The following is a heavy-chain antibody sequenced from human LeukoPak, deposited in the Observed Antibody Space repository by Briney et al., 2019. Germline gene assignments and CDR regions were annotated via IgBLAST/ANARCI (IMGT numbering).Heavy chain of an antibody. CDR2: IWYDGSNK. J-gene: IGHJ4*02. V-gene: IGHV3-33*06. D-gene: IGHD3-22*01. CDR3: TKGPGEDSSGDYPNIDY. CDR1: GFTFSSYG. Sequence: GGSLRLSCAASGFTFSSYGMDWVRQAPGKGLEWVAVIWYDGSNKYYADSVKGRFTISRDNSKNTLYLQMNSLRAEDTAVYYCTKGPGEDSSGDYPNIDYGGQETLVTVSS.